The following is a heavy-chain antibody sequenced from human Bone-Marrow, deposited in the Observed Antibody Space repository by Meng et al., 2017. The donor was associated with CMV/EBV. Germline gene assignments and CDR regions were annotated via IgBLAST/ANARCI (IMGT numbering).Heavy chain of an antibody. Sequence: GESLKISCAASGFTFSSYSMNWVRQAPGKGLEWVSSISSSSSYIYYADSVKGRFTISRDNAKNSLYLQMNSLRAEDTAVYYCTRDGGLAARPIGVYWGQGTLVTVSS. CDR1: GFTFSSYS. CDR2: ISSSSSYI. J-gene: IGHJ4*02. D-gene: IGHD6-6*01. V-gene: IGHV3-21*04. CDR3: TRDGGLAARPIGVY.